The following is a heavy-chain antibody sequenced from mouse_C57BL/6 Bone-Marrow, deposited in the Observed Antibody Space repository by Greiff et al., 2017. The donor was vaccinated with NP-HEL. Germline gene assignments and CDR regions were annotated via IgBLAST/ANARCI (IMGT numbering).Heavy chain of an antibody. CDR3: ARADYGRVYGGFAY. D-gene: IGHD1-1*01. CDR2: ISDGGSYN. CDR1: GFTFSSYA. J-gene: IGHJ3*01. V-gene: IGHV5-4*01. Sequence: DVQLVESGGGLVKPGGSLKLSCAASGFTFSSYAMSWVRQTPEKRLEWVATISDGGSYNYYPDNVKGRFTISSDNAKNNLYLQMSHLKSEDTAMYYCARADYGRVYGGFAYWGQGTLVTVSA.